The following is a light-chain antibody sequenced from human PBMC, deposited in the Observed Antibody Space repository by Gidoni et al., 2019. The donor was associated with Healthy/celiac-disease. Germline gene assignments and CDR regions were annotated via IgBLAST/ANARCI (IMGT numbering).Light chain of an antibody. CDR2: SNN. J-gene: IGLJ3*02. CDR1: SSNIGSKT. CDR3: AAWDDSLNGWV. Sequence: VLTQPPSASGTPVQRVTISCSGSSSNIGSKTVNWYQQLPGTAPKLLIYSNNQRPSGVPDRFSGSKSGTSASLAISGLQSEDEADYYCAAWDDSLNGWVFGGGTKLTVL. V-gene: IGLV1-44*01.